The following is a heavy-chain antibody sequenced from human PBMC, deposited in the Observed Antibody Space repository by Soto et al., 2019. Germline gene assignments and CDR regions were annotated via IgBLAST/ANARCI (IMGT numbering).Heavy chain of an antibody. D-gene: IGHD3-10*01. CDR3: ARDMGFGLSDY. CDR1: GYTFTNYA. J-gene: IGHJ4*02. V-gene: IGHV1-3*01. Sequence: ASVKVSCKASGYTFTNYAIDLVRQAPGQRLEWMGWINAGNGNTKYSQKFLGRVTITRDTSASTAYMELSSLRSEDTAVYYCARDMGFGLSDYWGQGILVTVSS. CDR2: INAGNGNT.